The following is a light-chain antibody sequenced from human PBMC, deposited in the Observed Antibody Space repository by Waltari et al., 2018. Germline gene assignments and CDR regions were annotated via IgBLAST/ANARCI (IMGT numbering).Light chain of an antibody. CDR3: SSYTSSSTLGVV. CDR2: DVS. J-gene: IGLJ2*01. V-gene: IGLV2-14*03. CDR1: SSDVGGYNY. Sequence: QSALTQPASVSGSPGPSITISCTGTSSDVGGYNYVSWYQQHPGKAPKLMIYDVSNRPAGVSKRFSGSKAGNTASLTISGLQAEDEAEYYCSSYTSSSTLGVVVGGGTKLTVL.